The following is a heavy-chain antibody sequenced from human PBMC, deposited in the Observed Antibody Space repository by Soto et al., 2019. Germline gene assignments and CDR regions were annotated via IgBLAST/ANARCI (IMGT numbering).Heavy chain of an antibody. V-gene: IGHV3-21*01. J-gene: IGHJ4*02. CDR3: ARGTFYYDRHAYYGY. Sequence: GGSLRLSCAASGFTFSSYSMNWVRQAPGKGLEWVSSISSSGSYIYYADSVKGRFTISRDNAKNSLYLQMNSLRAEDTAVYYFARGTFYYDRHAYYGYWGRGTAVTVSS. CDR2: ISSSGSYI. D-gene: IGHD3-22*01. CDR1: GFTFSSYS.